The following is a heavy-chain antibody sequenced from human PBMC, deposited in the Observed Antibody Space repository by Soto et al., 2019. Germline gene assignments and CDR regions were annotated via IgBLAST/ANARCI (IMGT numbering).Heavy chain of an antibody. CDR3: ADIPYLYYYDSSGPYYFDY. CDR1: GFTFSSYA. J-gene: IGHJ4*02. V-gene: IGHV3-23*01. CDR2: ISGSGGST. Sequence: GGSLRLSCAASGFTFSSYAMSWVRQAPGKGLEWVSAISGSGGSTHYADSVKGRFTISRDNSKNTLYLQMNSLRAEDTAVYYCADIPYLYYYDSSGPYYFDYWGQGTLVTVSS. D-gene: IGHD3-22*01.